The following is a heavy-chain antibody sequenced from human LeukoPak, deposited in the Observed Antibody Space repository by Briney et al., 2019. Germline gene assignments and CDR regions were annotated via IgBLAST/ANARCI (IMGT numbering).Heavy chain of an antibody. CDR3: AIAQSWDELFDS. Sequence: GGSLRLSCAASGISVTGNYMSWVRQPPGKGLEWVSFISINTDTFYADSVRGRFTISRDSSENTLFLQMNSLRDEDSAVYYCAIAQSWDELFDSWGQGTLVTVSS. CDR2: ISINTDT. J-gene: IGHJ4*02. V-gene: IGHV3-53*01. D-gene: IGHD1-26*01. CDR1: GISVTGNY.